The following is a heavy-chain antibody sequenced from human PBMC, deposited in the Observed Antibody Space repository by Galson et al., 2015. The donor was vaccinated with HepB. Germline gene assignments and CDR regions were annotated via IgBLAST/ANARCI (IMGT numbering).Heavy chain of an antibody. V-gene: IGHV3-23*01. Sequence: SLRLSCAASGFTFTSYAMSWVRPGPGRRLEWVSTITGSSGLTNYADSVKGRFTVSRDTSKNTLFLQMSSLRVEDTGVYYCARPRGDSFNMIRGLSWGQGILVTGS. CDR1: GFTFTSYA. D-gene: IGHD3-10*01. CDR3: ARPRGDSFNMIRGLS. J-gene: IGHJ5*02. CDR2: ITGSSGLT.